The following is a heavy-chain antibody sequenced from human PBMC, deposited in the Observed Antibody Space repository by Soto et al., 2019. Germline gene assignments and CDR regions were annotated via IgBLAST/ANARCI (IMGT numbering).Heavy chain of an antibody. D-gene: IGHD6-13*01. CDR3: ARAAIHGSSWYFWFDP. CDR2: IIPLFGTT. V-gene: IGHV1-69*01. J-gene: IGHJ5*02. Sequence: QVQLVQSGSEVKMPGSSVKVSCKTSGXTFSRHAIXWXXQAPGXXLEWMGGIIPLFGTTNYAQKFKGRVTISADESTSTAYMELSSLTSEDAAVYYCARAAIHGSSWYFWFDPWGQGTLVTVSS. CDR1: GXTFSRHA.